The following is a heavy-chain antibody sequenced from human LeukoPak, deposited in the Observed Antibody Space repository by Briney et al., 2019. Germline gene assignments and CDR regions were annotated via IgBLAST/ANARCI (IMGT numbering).Heavy chain of an antibody. CDR1: GFTFSNYA. D-gene: IGHD3-9*01. CDR3: AKWGDYDVLTGYYVSDY. Sequence: GGPLRLSCAASGFTFSNYAMSWVRQAPEKGLEWVSAITGSGSGIYYADSMKSRFTISRDNSKNTLYLQINSLRAEDTAVYYCAKWGDYDVLTGYYVSDYWGQGTLVTVSS. J-gene: IGHJ4*02. CDR2: ITGSGSGI. V-gene: IGHV3-23*01.